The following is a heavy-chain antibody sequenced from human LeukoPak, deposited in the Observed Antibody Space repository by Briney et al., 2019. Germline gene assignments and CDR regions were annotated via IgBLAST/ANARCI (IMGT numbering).Heavy chain of an antibody. Sequence: ASVKVSCKASGYTFTGYYMHWVRQAPGQGLEWMGWINPNSGGTNYAQKFQGWVTMTRDTSISTAYMELSRLRSDDTAVYYCAAHKRVAYYDFWSGYGEDYWGQGTLVTVSS. D-gene: IGHD3-3*01. CDR2: INPNSGGT. CDR1: GYTFTGYY. J-gene: IGHJ4*02. CDR3: AAHKRVAYYDFWSGYGEDY. V-gene: IGHV1-2*04.